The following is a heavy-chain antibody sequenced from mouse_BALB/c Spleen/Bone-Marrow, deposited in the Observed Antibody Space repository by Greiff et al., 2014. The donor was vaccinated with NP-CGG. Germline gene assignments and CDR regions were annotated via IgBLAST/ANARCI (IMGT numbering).Heavy chain of an antibody. CDR2: IWADGST. D-gene: IGHD1-2*01. V-gene: IGHV2-9*02. Sequence: QVQLKESGPGLVAPSQSLSISCTVSGFSLTSYGVHWVRQPPGKGLEWLGVIWADGSTNYNSALMSRLSISKDNSKSQVFLKMNSLQTDDTAMYRCARITTATGAMDYWGQGTSVTVSS. CDR1: GFSLTSYG. CDR3: ARITTATGAMDY. J-gene: IGHJ4*01.